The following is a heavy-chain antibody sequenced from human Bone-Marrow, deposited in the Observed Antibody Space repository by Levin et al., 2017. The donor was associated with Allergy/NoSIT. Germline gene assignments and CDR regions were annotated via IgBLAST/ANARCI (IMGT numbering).Heavy chain of an antibody. J-gene: IGHJ1*01. CDR1: GGSISSYY. CDR2: IYYSGST. CDR3: ARASSWYAHFQH. Sequence: GSLRLSCTVSGGSISSYYWSWIRQPPGKGLEWIGYIYYSGSTNYNPSLKSRVTISVDTSKNQFSLKLSSVTAADTAVYYCARASSWYAHFQHWGQGTLVTVSS. V-gene: IGHV4-59*01. D-gene: IGHD6-13*01.